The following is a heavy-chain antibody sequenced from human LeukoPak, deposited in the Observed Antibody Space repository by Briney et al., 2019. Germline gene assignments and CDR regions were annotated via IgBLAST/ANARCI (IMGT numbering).Heavy chain of an antibody. V-gene: IGHV4-30-2*01. CDR2: IYHSGST. J-gene: IGHJ3*02. Sequence: SETLSLTCTVSGGYISSGGYYWSWIRQPPGKGLEWIGYIYHSGSTYYNPSLKSRVTISVDRSKNQFSLKLSSVTAADTAVYYCARDPRDAVGATDDAFDIWGQGTMVTVSS. D-gene: IGHD1-26*01. CDR3: ARDPRDAVGATDDAFDI. CDR1: GGYISSGGYY.